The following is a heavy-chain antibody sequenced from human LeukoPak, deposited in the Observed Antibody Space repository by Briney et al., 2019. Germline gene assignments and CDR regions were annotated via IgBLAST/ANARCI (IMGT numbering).Heavy chain of an antibody. CDR1: GFIFNSYG. Sequence: PGGSLTLSCAASGFIFNSYGMNWLRQAPGKGLEWVSAISGSGGTTAYANSVKGRFTISRDNYKNTLYLQMDGLSAEDTALYYCAKDLEKPPLDYWGQGTLVTVSS. J-gene: IGHJ4*02. CDR2: ISGSGGTT. CDR3: AKDLEKPPLDY. V-gene: IGHV3-23*01.